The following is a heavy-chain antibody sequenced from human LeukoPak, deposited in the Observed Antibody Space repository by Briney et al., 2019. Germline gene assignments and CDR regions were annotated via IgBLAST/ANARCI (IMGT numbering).Heavy chain of an antibody. CDR2: IKQDGSEK. Sequence: PGGSLRLSCAASGFTFSSYWMSWVRQAPGKGLEWVANIKQDGSEKYYVDSVKSRFTISRDNVKNSLYLQMNSLRAEDTAVYYCARERSNYGGNAFDIWGQGTMVTVSS. D-gene: IGHD4-11*01. CDR3: ARERSNYGGNAFDI. V-gene: IGHV3-7*01. J-gene: IGHJ3*02. CDR1: GFTFSSYW.